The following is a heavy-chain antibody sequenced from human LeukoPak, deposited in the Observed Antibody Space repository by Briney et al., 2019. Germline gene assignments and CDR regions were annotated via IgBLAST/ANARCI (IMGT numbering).Heavy chain of an antibody. V-gene: IGHV4-39*01. D-gene: IGHD6-13*01. CDR3: ARRRIAAIDY. CDR1: GGSISSSSYY. CDR2: IFYSGTT. Sequence: SETLSLTCTVSGGSISSSSYYWDWIRQPPGKGLEWIGTIFYSGTTSYSPSLKSRVTISVDTSRNQFSLKLNSVTAADTAMYYCARRRIAAIDYWGQGTLVTVSS. J-gene: IGHJ4*02.